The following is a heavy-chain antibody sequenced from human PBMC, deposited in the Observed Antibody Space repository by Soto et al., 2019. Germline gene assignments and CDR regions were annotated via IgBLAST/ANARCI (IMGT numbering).Heavy chain of an antibody. CDR3: ASQTANYYGSASYYLPFDY. Sequence: SESLSLTCTVSGGSISSYYWSCIRQPPGKGLEWIGNIYYTGNTNYNPSLKTRVTISVDTSKNQFSLKLSSVSAADTAVYYCASQTANYYGSASYYLPFDYWGQGTLVTV. CDR2: IYYTGNT. J-gene: IGHJ4*02. CDR1: GGSISSYY. D-gene: IGHD3-10*01. V-gene: IGHV4-59*01.